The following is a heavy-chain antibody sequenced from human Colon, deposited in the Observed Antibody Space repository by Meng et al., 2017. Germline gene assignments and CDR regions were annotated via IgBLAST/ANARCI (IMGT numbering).Heavy chain of an antibody. V-gene: IGHV3-23*01. Sequence: GGSLRLSCAASGFTFSNYAMSWVRQAPGKGLEWVSAISGSGSNTYYVDSVKGRFTISRDNSKNTLYLQMNSLRAEDTAVYYCAKGFYYYDSSGYFADWGQGTRVTGSS. CDR2: ISGSGSNT. CDR1: GFTFSNYA. CDR3: AKGFYYYDSSGYFAD. D-gene: IGHD3-22*01. J-gene: IGHJ4*02.